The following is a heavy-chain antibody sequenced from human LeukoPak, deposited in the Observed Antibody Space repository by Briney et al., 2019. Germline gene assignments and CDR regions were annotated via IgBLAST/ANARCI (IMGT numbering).Heavy chain of an antibody. V-gene: IGHV3-48*04. CDR3: ARARDFWSGYFVDY. CDR1: GFTFSSYS. Sequence: PGGSLRLSCAASGFTFSSYSMNWVRQAPGKGLEWVSYISSSSSTIYYADSVKGRFTISRDNAKNSLYLQMNSLRAEGTAVYYCARARDFWSGYFVDYWGQGTLVTVSS. D-gene: IGHD3-3*01. J-gene: IGHJ4*02. CDR2: ISSSSSTI.